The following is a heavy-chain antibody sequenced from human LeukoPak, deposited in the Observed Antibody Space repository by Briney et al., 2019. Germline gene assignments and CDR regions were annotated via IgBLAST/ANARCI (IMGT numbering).Heavy chain of an antibody. V-gene: IGHV1-8*01. CDR1: GYTFTSYD. D-gene: IGHD3-3*01. J-gene: IGHJ5*02. CDR2: MNPNSGNT. Sequence: ASVKVSCKASGYTFTSYDINWVRQATGQGLEWMGWMNPNSGNTGYAQKFQGRVTMTRNTSISTAYMELSSLRSEDTAVYYCARVPYYDFWGGYYRGGAYNWFDPWGQGTLVTVSS. CDR3: ARVPYYDFWGGYYRGGAYNWFDP.